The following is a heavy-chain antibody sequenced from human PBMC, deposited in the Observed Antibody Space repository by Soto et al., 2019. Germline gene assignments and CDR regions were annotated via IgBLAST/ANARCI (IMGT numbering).Heavy chain of an antibody. D-gene: IGHD6-19*01. CDR1: GFTFSTYG. CDR2: ISGSGGST. Sequence: EVQLLESGGGLVQPGGSLRLSCAASGFTFSTYGMSWVRQAPGKGLEWVSIISGSGGSTYYADTVKGRLTISRDNSNNTLYLQMNSLRAEDTAVYYCAKDPATIAVAGTFDYWGQGTLVIVSS. CDR3: AKDPATIAVAGTFDY. J-gene: IGHJ4*02. V-gene: IGHV3-23*01.